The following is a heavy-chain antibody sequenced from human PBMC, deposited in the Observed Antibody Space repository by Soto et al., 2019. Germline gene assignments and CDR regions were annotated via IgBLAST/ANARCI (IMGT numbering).Heavy chain of an antibody. CDR3: TTLYCTNGVCLS. D-gene: IGHD2-8*01. CDR2: IRSKPDNYAT. Sequence: EVQLVESGGGLVQPGESLKLSCAGSGFTFSGSAIHWVRQASGKGLEWVGRIRSKPDNYATAYGASVKGRFTISRDDSKYTAYLQMNSLKPEDTAVYYCTTLYCTNGVCLSWGQGTLVTVSS. CDR1: GFTFSGSA. J-gene: IGHJ4*02. V-gene: IGHV3-73*01.